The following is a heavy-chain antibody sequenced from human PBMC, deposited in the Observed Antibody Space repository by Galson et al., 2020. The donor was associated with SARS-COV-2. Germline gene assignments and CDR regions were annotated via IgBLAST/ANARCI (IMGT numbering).Heavy chain of an antibody. J-gene: IGHJ4*02. D-gene: IGHD5-12*01. CDR2: INHSGST. Sequence: SETLSLTCAVYIGTSSGYYCTWNRQPPGKGLEWIGEINHSGSTNHNPSLKSRATISVDTSKNQFSLKLNSVTAADTAVYYCTRVGDGYNSGFDYWGQGILVTVSS. CDR1: IGTSSGYY. CDR3: TRVGDGYNSGFDY. V-gene: IGHV4-34*04.